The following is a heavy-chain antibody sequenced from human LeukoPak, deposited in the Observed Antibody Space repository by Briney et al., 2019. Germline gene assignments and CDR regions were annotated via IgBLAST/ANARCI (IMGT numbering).Heavy chain of an antibody. J-gene: IGHJ4*02. Sequence: PSETLSLTCTVPGGSISSGSYYWSWIRQSPGKGLEWIAYMYYGGSSNYNPSLKSRVTISIDTSKSQFSLTLSSVTAADTAVYYCARDSKGYNPGGVDYWGQGTLVTVSS. V-gene: IGHV4-61*01. CDR3: ARDSKGYNPGGVDY. D-gene: IGHD5-24*01. CDR1: GGSISSGSYY. CDR2: MYYGGSS.